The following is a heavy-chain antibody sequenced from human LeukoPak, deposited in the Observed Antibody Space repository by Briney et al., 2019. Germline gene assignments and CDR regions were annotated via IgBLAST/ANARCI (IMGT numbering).Heavy chain of an antibody. J-gene: IGHJ4*02. CDR3: TRLLVAGVPARGYFDF. CDR2: IALNVDDT. CDR1: GFFFAGYG. V-gene: IGHV3-23*01. D-gene: IGHD2/OR15-2a*01. Sequence: GGSLRLSCAVSGFFFAGYGMTWLRQAAGKGLEWVSGIALNVDDTYYADSVRVRLNISRYDFQSSMYLQMNSVAVEETAVYYCTRLLVAGVPARGYFDFWGQGTLVTVSS.